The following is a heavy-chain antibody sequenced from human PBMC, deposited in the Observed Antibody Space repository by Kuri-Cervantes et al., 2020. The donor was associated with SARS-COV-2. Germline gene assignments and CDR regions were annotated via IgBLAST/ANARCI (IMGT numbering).Heavy chain of an antibody. CDR3: ARQRGGFLEWLLYYDY. V-gene: IGHV4-39*01. J-gene: IGHJ4*02. CDR1: GGSISSSSYY. Sequence: SETLSLTCTVSGGSISSSSYYWSWIRQPPGKGLEWIGSIYYSGSTYYNPSLKSRVTIPVDTSKNQFSLKLSSVTAADTAVYYCARQRGGFLEWLLYYDYWGQGTLVTVSS. CDR2: IYYSGST. D-gene: IGHD3-3*01.